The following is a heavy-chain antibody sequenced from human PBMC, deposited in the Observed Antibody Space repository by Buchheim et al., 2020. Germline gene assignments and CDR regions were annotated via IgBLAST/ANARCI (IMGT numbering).Heavy chain of an antibody. CDR2: IYYSGST. D-gene: IGHD2-2*01. V-gene: IGHV4-59*01. Sequence: QLQLQESGPGLVKPSETLSLTCTVSGGSISSYYWSWIRQPPGKGLEWIGYIYYSGSTNYNPSLKSRVTISVDTSKNQFSLKLSSVTAADTAVYYCAREAIYCSSTSCYGWFDPWGQGTL. CDR1: GGSISSYY. J-gene: IGHJ5*02. CDR3: AREAIYCSSTSCYGWFDP.